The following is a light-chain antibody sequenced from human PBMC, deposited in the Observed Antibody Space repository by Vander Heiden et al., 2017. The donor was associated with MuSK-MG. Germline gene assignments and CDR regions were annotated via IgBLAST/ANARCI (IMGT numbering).Light chain of an antibody. J-gene: IGKJ1*01. Sequence: DIQMTQSQSSLSASVGDRVTITCRASQSITNSLHSYQHKPGKAPNLLIYAASTLQSGVPSRFSGIGSGTDFTLTISSLQPEDFASYYCQQSHSFPRTFGQGTKVDMK. CDR3: QQSHSFPRT. V-gene: IGKV1-39*01. CDR2: AAS. CDR1: QSITNS.